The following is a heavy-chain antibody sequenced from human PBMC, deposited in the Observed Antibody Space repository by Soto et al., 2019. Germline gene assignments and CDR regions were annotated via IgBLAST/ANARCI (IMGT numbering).Heavy chain of an antibody. CDR3: TTEDYYYDSSGLFNFDY. CDR2: IKIKTDGGTR. CDR1: GFTFSNAW. Sequence: GGSLRLSCVASGFTFSNAWMNWVRQAPGKGLEWVGCIKIKTDGGTRDYAAPVKGRFTISRDDSKNTLYLQMNSLKTEDTAVYYCTTEDYYYDSSGLFNFDYWGQGTLVTVSS. V-gene: IGHV3-15*07. D-gene: IGHD3-22*01. J-gene: IGHJ4*02.